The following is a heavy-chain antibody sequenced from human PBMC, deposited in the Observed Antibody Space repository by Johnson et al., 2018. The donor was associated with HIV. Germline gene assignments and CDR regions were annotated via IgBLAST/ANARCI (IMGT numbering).Heavy chain of an antibody. V-gene: IGHV3-30*18. CDR3: AKSIVVVLVGDNDDAFDM. D-gene: IGHD2-21*01. Sequence: QVQLVESGGGVVRPGGSLRLSCGASGFTFSRYGMHWVRQAPGKGLEWVAFISHDERIEYYGDSVKGRFTISRDNPWNTLYLQMNNLTSEDSGAYYCAKSIVVVLVGDNDDAFDMWGLGTMVTVSS. CDR1: GFTFSRYG. CDR2: ISHDERIE. J-gene: IGHJ3*02.